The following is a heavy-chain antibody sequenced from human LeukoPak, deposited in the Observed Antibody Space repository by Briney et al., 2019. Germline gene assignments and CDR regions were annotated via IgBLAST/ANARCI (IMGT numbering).Heavy chain of an antibody. V-gene: IGHV4-59*01. Sequence: KPSGTLSLTCTVSGGSISGYYWSWIRQPPGKGLEWIGYIYSSGSTNYNPSLKSRVTISIDTSKNQFSLKLTSVTAADTAVYYCAREGTTVTHFDYWGQGTLVTVPS. CDR3: AREGTTVTHFDY. J-gene: IGHJ4*02. CDR2: IYSSGST. D-gene: IGHD4-11*01. CDR1: GGSISGYY.